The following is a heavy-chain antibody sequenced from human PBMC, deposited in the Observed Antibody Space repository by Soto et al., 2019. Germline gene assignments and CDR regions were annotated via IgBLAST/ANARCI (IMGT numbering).Heavy chain of an antibody. J-gene: IGHJ4*02. CDR3: ARGGIVAVPAALSSYDDYTNYRFDS. CDR2: IVVASGYS. CDR1: GFTFGSSA. V-gene: IGHV1-58*01. D-gene: IGHD2-21*02. Sequence: LVQSGPDVKKPGTSVKVSCKTSGFTFGSSAVQWVRQVRGQRLEWIGWIVVASGYSNVAQKFQDRFSLTRDLSTNTAFMELSSLTSEDSAMYYCARGGIVAVPAALSSYDDYTNYRFDSWGQGTLVSVSS.